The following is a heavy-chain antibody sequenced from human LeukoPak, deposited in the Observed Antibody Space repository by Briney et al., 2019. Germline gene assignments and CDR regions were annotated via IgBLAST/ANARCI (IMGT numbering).Heavy chain of an antibody. CDR2: IYYSGST. CDR3: AGKRWLQLRNAFDI. V-gene: IGHV4-39*07. J-gene: IGHJ3*02. Sequence: SETLSLTCTVSGGSISSSSYYWGWIRQPPGKGLEWIGSIYYSGSTNYNPSLKSRVTISVDTSKNQFSLKLSSVTAADTAVYYCAGKRWLQLRNAFDIWGQGTMVTVSS. D-gene: IGHD5-24*01. CDR1: GGSISSSSYY.